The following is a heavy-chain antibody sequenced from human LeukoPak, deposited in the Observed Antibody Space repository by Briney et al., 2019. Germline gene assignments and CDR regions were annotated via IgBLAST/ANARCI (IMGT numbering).Heavy chain of an antibody. D-gene: IGHD2-15*01. J-gene: IGHJ4*02. Sequence: GASVKVSCKASGYTFTGYYMHWVRQAPGQGLEWMGWINPNSGGTNYAQKFQGRVTMTRDTSISTAYMELSRLRSDDTAVYYCARDEEKYCSGGSCRSPNYGGRGTLVTVSS. CDR2: INPNSGGT. V-gene: IGHV1-2*02. CDR3: ARDEEKYCSGGSCRSPNY. CDR1: GYTFTGYY.